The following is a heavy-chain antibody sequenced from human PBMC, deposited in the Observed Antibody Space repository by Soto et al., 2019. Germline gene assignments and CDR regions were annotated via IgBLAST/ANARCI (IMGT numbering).Heavy chain of an antibody. J-gene: IGHJ3*02. CDR2: ISGRGGST. Sequence: EVQLLESGGGLVQPGGSLRLSCAASGFTFSSYAMSWVRQAPGKGLEWVSAISGRGGSTYYADSVKGRFTISRDNSKNTLYLQMNSLRAEDTAVYYCAKPLLGYCSSTSCYAAFDIWGQGTMVTVSS. D-gene: IGHD2-2*01. CDR1: GFTFSSYA. CDR3: AKPLLGYCSSTSCYAAFDI. V-gene: IGHV3-23*01.